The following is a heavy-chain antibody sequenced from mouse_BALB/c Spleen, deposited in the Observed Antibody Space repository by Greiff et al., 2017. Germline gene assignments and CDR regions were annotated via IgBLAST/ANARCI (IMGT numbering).Heavy chain of an antibody. J-gene: IGHJ3*01. D-gene: IGHD2-14*01. CDR2: IYPGNVNT. CDR3: AREEAYCRYTEAWFAY. V-gene: IGHV1S56*01. Sequence: VKLVESGPELVKPGASVRISCKASGYTFTSYYIHWVKQRPGQGLEWIGWIYPGNVNTKYNEKFKGKATLTADKSSSTAYMQLSRLTSEDSAVYFCAREEAYCRYTEAWFAYWGQGTLVTVSA. CDR1: GYTFTSYY.